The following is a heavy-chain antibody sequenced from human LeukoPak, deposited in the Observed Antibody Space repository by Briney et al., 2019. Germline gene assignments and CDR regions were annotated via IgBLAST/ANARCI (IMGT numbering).Heavy chain of an antibody. Sequence: ASVKVSCKASGYTFTSYYMHWVRQAPGQGLEWMGIINPSGGSTSYAQKFQGRVTMTRDTSISTAYMELSRLRSDDTAVYYCARVPKRGNYYGSGSREGENDYWGQGTLVTVSS. CDR1: GYTFTSYY. CDR3: ARVPKRGNYYGSGSREGENDY. V-gene: IGHV1-46*01. J-gene: IGHJ4*02. CDR2: INPSGGST. D-gene: IGHD3-10*01.